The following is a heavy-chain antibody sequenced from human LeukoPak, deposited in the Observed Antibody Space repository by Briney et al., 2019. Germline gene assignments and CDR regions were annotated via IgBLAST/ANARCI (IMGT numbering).Heavy chain of an antibody. CDR2: IIPSGGST. CDR3: ARDSRGDYFTNYYYYMDV. D-gene: IGHD4-17*01. V-gene: IGHV1-46*01. CDR1: GYTFSDYH. Sequence: ASVKVSCKASGYTFSDYHMHWVRQAPGQGLEWMGRIIPSGGSTTYAQKFQGRVTMTRDMSTNTVYMELSSLRSEDTAVYYCARDSRGDYFTNYYYYMDVWGKGPRSPSP. J-gene: IGHJ6*03.